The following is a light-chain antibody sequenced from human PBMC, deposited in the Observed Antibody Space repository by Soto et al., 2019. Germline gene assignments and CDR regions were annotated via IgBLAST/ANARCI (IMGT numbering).Light chain of an antibody. CDR1: QSVSSSY. CDR3: QQYGTSPWT. V-gene: IGKV3-20*01. Sequence: EIVLTQSPGTLSLSPGEGATLSCRASQSVSSSYLAWYQQKPGQAPRLLIYIASGRAAGIPDRFSGSGSGTDFTLTISRVEPEDFAVYYCQQYGTSPWTFGQGTKVEIK. CDR2: IAS. J-gene: IGKJ1*01.